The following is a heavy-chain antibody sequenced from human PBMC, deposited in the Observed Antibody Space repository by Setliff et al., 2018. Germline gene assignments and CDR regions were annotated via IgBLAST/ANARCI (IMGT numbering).Heavy chain of an antibody. D-gene: IGHD3-10*01. V-gene: IGHV3-7*03. CDR1: GFTFRSYW. CDR2: IKEDGSIK. Sequence: GGSLRLSCAASGFTFRSYWMSWVRQAPGKGLEWVANIKEDGSIKYYLDSVRGRFTISRDNAENALYLQMNSLRAEDTAVYYCARVRGGRDYWGQGTLVTVSS. J-gene: IGHJ4*02. CDR3: ARVRGGRDY.